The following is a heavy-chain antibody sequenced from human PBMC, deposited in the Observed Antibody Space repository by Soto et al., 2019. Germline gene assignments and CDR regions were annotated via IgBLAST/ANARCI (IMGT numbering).Heavy chain of an antibody. J-gene: IGHJ4*02. V-gene: IGHV4-30-4*01. Sequence: TLSLTCTVSGGSISSGDYYWSWIRQPPGKGLEWIGYIYYSGSTYYNPSLKSRVTISVDTSKNQFSLKLSSVTAADTAVYYCARMDLGIAVAGYYFDYWGQGTLVTVSS. CDR2: IYYSGST. CDR3: ARMDLGIAVAGYYFDY. D-gene: IGHD6-19*01. CDR1: GGSISSGDYY.